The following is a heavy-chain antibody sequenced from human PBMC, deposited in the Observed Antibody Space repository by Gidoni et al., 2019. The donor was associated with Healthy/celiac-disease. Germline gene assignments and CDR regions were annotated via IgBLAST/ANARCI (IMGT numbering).Heavy chain of an antibody. Sequence: QVQLQQWGAGLLKPSETLSLTCAVYGGSFSGYYWSWIRQPPGKGLEWIGEINHSGSTNYNPSLKSRVTISVDTSKNQFSLKLSSVTAADTAVYYCAGCPARYSGSYYDGNWFDPWGQGTLVTVSS. CDR3: AGCPARYSGSYYDGNWFDP. J-gene: IGHJ5*02. V-gene: IGHV4-34*01. CDR2: INHSGST. D-gene: IGHD1-26*01. CDR1: GGSFSGYY.